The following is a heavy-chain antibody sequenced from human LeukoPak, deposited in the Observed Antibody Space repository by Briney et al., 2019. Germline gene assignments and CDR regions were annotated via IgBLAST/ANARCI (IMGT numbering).Heavy chain of an antibody. D-gene: IGHD2-21*02. CDR2: IRSKAYGGTT. V-gene: IGHV3-49*04. J-gene: IGHJ4*02. Sequence: GGSLRLSCTASGFTFGDYAMSWVRQAPGKGLEWVGFIRSKAYGGTTEYAASVKGRFTISRDDSKSIAYLQMNSLKTEDTAVYYCTRARSRVVTAIPDYWGQGTLVTVSS. CDR1: GFTFGDYA. CDR3: TRARSRVVTAIPDY.